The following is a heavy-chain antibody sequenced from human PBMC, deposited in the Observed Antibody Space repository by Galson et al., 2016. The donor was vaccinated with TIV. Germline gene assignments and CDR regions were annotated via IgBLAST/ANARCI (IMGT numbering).Heavy chain of an antibody. CDR1: GFSFSTFG. V-gene: IGHV3-30*12. Sequence: SLRLSCAASGFSFSTFGMHCIRQAPGKGLEWVPGISDTGRNTYYTGSVKGRFASSRDNSRNTLFLHMSSLTVEETAVYFCARDPNGDWIGAFDFWGRGIMVTVSS. CDR2: ISDTGRNT. CDR3: ARDPNGDWIGAFDF. J-gene: IGHJ3*01. D-gene: IGHD4-17*01.